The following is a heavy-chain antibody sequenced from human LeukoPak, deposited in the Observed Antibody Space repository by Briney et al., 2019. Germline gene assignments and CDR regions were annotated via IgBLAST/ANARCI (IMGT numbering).Heavy chain of an antibody. V-gene: IGHV3-23*01. CDR1: GFTFNSYV. Sequence: GGSLRLSCAASGFTFNSYVMGWVRQAPGKGLEWVSSITGSGDYTYYADSVKGRFPISRDNSRNTLSLQMNSLRDEDTAVYHCAKGLTQSSGYYFDHWGQGILVTVSS. D-gene: IGHD3-22*01. CDR3: AKGLTQSSGYYFDH. J-gene: IGHJ4*02. CDR2: ITGSGDYT.